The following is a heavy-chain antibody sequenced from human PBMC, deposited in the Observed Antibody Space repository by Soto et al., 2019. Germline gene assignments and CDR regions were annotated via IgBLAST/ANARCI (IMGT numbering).Heavy chain of an antibody. CDR1: GVSTSNHY. D-gene: IGHD1-1*01. CDR2: IYYRGTT. V-gene: IGHV4-59*11. Sequence: SETLSLTCSVSGVSTSNHYWTWIRKPPGQGPEWIGCIYYRGTTNYNASFNGRVTISVDTSKNQFSLKLTSVTTADTAVYYCARGGGSPYHDHEFDYWGQGILVTVS. J-gene: IGHJ4*02. CDR3: ARGGGSPYHDHEFDY.